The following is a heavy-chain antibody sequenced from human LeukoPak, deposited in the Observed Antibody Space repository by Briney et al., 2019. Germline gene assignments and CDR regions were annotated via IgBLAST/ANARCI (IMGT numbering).Heavy chain of an antibody. CDR1: GFTSSDYY. CDR3: ARDPPPCTSTTCYTGFDY. V-gene: IGHV3-11*04. J-gene: IGHJ4*02. CDR2: ISGSGSTM. Sequence: PGGSLRLSCAASGFTSSDYYMTWIRQAPGKGLEWVSYISGSGSTMYYADSVKGRFTISRDNAKNSLYRQMNSLRAEDTAVYYCARDPPPCTSTTCYTGFDYWGQGTLVT. D-gene: IGHD2-2*02.